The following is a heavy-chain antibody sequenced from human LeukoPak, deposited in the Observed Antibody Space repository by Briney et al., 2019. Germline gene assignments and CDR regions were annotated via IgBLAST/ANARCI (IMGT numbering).Heavy chain of an antibody. CDR3: AKDLHYYVATDV. CDR2: IGSDGNK. J-gene: IGHJ6*02. D-gene: IGHD3-10*02. Sequence: GGSLSHSCAASGFTFSDCVVSWVRQAPGKGLEWVSAIGSDGNKHYSESVKGRFAISRDNSKNTLFLQMSSLRAEDTALYYCAKDLHYYVATDVWGQGSSVTVSS. CDR1: GFTFSDCV. V-gene: IGHV3-23*01.